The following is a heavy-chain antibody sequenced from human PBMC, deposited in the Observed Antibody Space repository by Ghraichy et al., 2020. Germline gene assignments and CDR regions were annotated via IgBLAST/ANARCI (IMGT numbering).Heavy chain of an antibody. D-gene: IGHD6-6*01. V-gene: IGHV4-59*08. J-gene: IGHJ2*01. CDR3: ARYSNSDWYFDL. CDR1: GGSINSYY. CDR2: IYYRGST. Sequence: SETLSLTCTVSGGSINSYYWSWIRQPPGKGLEWIGYIYYRGSTNYNPALKSRVTISVDTSKNQFSLNLSSLTAADTAVYYCARYSNSDWYFDLWGRGTLVTVSS.